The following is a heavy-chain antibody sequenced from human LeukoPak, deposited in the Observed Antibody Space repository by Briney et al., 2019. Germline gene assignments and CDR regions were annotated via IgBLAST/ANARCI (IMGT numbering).Heavy chain of an antibody. D-gene: IGHD5-12*01. CDR1: GFTFSGSA. J-gene: IGHJ4*02. Sequence: GGSLRLSCAASGFTFSGSAMHWVRQASGKGLEWVGRIRSKANSYATAYAASVKGRFTISRDDSKNTAYLQMNSLKTEDTAVYYCTRHGYSDYDVDYWGQGTLVTVSS. CDR2: IRSKANSYAT. CDR3: TRHGYSDYDVDY. V-gene: IGHV3-73*01.